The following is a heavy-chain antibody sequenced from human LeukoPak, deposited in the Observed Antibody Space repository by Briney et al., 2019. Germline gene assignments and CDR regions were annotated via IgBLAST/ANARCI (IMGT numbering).Heavy chain of an antibody. CDR1: GFTFNNYG. CDR2: ISYDGRNI. V-gene: IGHV3-30*18. D-gene: IGHD2-2*01. CDR3: AKGPLRGTAAAIDY. Sequence: GKSLRLSCAASGFTFNNYGMHWVRQAPGKGLEWVAVISYDGRNIHYPDSVKGRFTVSRDISTDTLWLQMDSLRTEDTAVYYCAKGPLRGTAAAIDYWGQGTLVTVSS. J-gene: IGHJ4*02.